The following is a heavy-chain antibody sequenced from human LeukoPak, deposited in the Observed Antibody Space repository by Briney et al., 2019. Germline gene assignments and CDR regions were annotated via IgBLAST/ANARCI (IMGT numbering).Heavy chain of an antibody. CDR2: IYPGDSDT. D-gene: IGHD6-19*01. CDR3: ARQSSAVAGTMSY. J-gene: IGHJ4*02. V-gene: IGHV5-51*01. Sequence: GESLNISCKGSGYSFTSYWIGWVRQMPGKGLEWMGIIYPGDSDTRYSPSFQGQVTISADKSISTAYLQWSSLKASDTAMYYCARQSSAVAGTMSYWGQGTLVTVSS. CDR1: GYSFTSYW.